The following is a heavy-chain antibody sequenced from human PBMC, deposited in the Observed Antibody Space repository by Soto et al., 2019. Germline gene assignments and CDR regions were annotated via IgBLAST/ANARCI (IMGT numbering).Heavy chain of an antibody. CDR3: ARGNYHDSGAFDY. CDR1: GFTCSNYG. J-gene: IGHJ4*02. Sequence: QVQLVESGGGVVQPGRSLRLSCAASGFTCSNYGMHWVRQAPGKGLEWVAVIWYDGSNKYYADSVKGRFTISRDNSKNTLYLQMNSLRAEDTAVSYCARGNYHDSGAFDYWGQGTLVTVSS. CDR2: IWYDGSNK. V-gene: IGHV3-33*01. D-gene: IGHD3-10*01.